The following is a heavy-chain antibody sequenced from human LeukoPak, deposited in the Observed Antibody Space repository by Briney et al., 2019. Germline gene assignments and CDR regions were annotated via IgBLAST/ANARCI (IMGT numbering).Heavy chain of an antibody. J-gene: IGHJ4*02. D-gene: IGHD3-10*01. CDR1: GFTFSSYA. Sequence: PGGSLRLSCAASGFTFSSYAMSWVRQAPGKGLEWVSSISGSGGSTYYADSVKGRFTISRDNSKNTLYLQMNSLRAEDTAVYYCARDPFSRERYYGSFFDYWGQGTLVTVSS. V-gene: IGHV3-23*01. CDR2: ISGSGGST. CDR3: ARDPFSRERYYGSFFDY.